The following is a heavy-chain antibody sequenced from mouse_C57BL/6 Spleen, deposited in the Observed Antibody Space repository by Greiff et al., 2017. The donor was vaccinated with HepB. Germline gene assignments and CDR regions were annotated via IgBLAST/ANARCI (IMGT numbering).Heavy chain of an antibody. CDR3: ARSHYDYDGLADY. J-gene: IGHJ2*01. V-gene: IGHV1-82*01. CDR2: IYPGDGDT. Sequence: QVQLKQSGPELVKPGASVKISCKASGYAFSSSWMNRVKQRPGKGLEWIGRIYPGDGDTNYNGKFKGKATLTADKSSSTAYMQLSSLTSEDSAVYFGARSHYDYDGLADYGGQGTTLTVSS. CDR1: GYAFSSSW. D-gene: IGHD2-4*01.